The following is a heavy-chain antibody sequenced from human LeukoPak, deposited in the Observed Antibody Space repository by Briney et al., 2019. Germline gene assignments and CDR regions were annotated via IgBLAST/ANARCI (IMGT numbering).Heavy chain of an antibody. J-gene: IGHJ3*02. V-gene: IGHV4-39*01. Sequence: PSETLSLTCTVSGDSISRSGYYWGWLRQPPGKGLEWIGSIFYTGSTYFNASLKSRATMSGDTSTNQFSLNLYSVTDADTAVYYCARRPSPPDAFDIWGQGTMVTVSS. CDR3: ARRPSPPDAFDI. CDR1: GDSISRSGYY. CDR2: IFYTGST.